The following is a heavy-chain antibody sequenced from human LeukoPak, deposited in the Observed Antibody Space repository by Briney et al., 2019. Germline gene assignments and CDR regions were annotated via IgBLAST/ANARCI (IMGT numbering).Heavy chain of an antibody. Sequence: PGGSLRLSCAASGFTFSNYAMDWVRQAPGKGLEWVSAISGSGGSTYYADSVKGRFTISRDNSKNTLYLQMNSLRAEDTAVYYCAKDRPFFGSDGWFDPWGQGTLVTVSS. J-gene: IGHJ5*02. CDR2: ISGSGGST. CDR1: GFTFSNYA. V-gene: IGHV3-23*01. CDR3: AKDRPFFGSDGWFDP. D-gene: IGHD3-16*01.